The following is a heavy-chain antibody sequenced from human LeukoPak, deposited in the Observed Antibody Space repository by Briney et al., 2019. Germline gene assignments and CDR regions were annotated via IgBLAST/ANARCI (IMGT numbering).Heavy chain of an antibody. CDR2: IIPIFGTA. D-gene: IGHD3-16*01. CDR3: ARTSGELNDAFDI. CDR1: GGTFSSYA. J-gene: IGHJ3*02. V-gene: IGHV1-69*05. Sequence: SVKVSCKASGGTFSSYAISWVRQAPGQGLEWMGGIIPIFGTANYAQKFQGRVTITTDESTSTAHMELSSLRSEDTAVYYCARTSGELNDAFDIWGQGTMVTVSS.